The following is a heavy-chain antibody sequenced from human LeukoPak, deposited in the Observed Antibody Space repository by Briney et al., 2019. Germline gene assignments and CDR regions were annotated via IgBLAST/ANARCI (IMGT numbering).Heavy chain of an antibody. D-gene: IGHD4-11*01. J-gene: IGHJ5*02. CDR2: IYYSGST. CDR3: ARFRQFIGWFDP. CDR1: GGSIGSSSYY. Sequence: PSETLSLTCTVSGGSIGSSSYYWGWIRQPPGKGLEWIGSIYYSGSTYYNPSLKSRVTISVDMSKNQFSLKLSSVTAADTAVYYCARFRQFIGWFDPWGQGTLVTVSS. V-gene: IGHV4-39*01.